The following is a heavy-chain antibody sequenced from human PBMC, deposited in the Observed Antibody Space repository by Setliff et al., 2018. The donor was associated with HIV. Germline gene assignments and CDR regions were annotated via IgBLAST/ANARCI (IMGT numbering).Heavy chain of an antibody. Sequence: PSETLSLTCTVSGGSISSYYWSWIRQPPGKGLEWIGYIYYSGSTNYNPSLKSRVTISVDTSKNQFSLKLSSVTAADTAVYYRARDRGDDAFDIWGQGTMVTVS. J-gene: IGHJ3*02. CDR3: ARDRGDDAFDI. CDR1: GGSISSYY. D-gene: IGHD3-10*01. CDR2: IYYSGST. V-gene: IGHV4-59*01.